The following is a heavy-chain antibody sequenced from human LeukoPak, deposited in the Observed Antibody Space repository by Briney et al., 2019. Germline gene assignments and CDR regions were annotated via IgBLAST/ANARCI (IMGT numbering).Heavy chain of an antibody. CDR2: IYYSGST. D-gene: IGHD3-22*01. J-gene: IGHJ4*02. CDR1: GGSISSGGYY. V-gene: IGHV4-31*03. Sequence: SETLSLTCTVSGGSISSGGYYWSWIRQHPGKGLEWIGYIYYSGSTYYNLSLKSRVTISVDTSKNQFSLKLSSVTAADTAVYYCASGNSAPYDSSGYLFDYWGQGTLVTVSS. CDR3: ASGNSAPYDSSGYLFDY.